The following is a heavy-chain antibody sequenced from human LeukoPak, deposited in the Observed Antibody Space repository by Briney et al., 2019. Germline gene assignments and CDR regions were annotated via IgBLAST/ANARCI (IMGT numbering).Heavy chain of an antibody. D-gene: IGHD5-12*01. Sequence: VGSLRLSCAASGFTFSSYSMNWVRQAPGKGLEWVSSISSSSSYIYYADSVKGRFTISRDNAKNSLYLQMNSLRAEDTAVYYCARRDIVATRNAFDIWGQGTMVTVSS. V-gene: IGHV3-21*01. CDR3: ARRDIVATRNAFDI. J-gene: IGHJ3*02. CDR2: ISSSSSYI. CDR1: GFTFSSYS.